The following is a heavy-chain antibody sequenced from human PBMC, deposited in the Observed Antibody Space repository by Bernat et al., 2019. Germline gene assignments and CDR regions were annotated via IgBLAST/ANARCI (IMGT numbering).Heavy chain of an antibody. V-gene: IGHV3-48*04. Sequence: EVQLVESGGGLVQPVGSLRLSCAASGFTFSSYSMNWVRQAPGKGLEWVSYISSSSSYTNYADSVKGRFTISRDNAKNSLYLQMNSLRAEDTAVYYCARVLSSSWYGSFDIWGQGTMVTVSS. D-gene: IGHD6-13*01. CDR2: ISSSSSYT. J-gene: IGHJ3*02. CDR1: GFTFSSYS. CDR3: ARVLSSSWYGSFDI.